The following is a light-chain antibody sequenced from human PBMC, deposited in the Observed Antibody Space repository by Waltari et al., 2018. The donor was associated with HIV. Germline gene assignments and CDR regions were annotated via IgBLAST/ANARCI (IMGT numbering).Light chain of an antibody. Sequence: DIVMTQSPDSLVVSLGERATINCKSSQSVLYSSNNKNYLAWYQQKPRQPPKLLIYWASIRESGVPDRFTGSGSGTDFTLTISSLQAEDVAVYYCQQYYTTPPTFGQGTKLEIK. CDR1: QSVLYSSNNKNY. V-gene: IGKV4-1*01. J-gene: IGKJ2*01. CDR2: WAS. CDR3: QQYYTTPPT.